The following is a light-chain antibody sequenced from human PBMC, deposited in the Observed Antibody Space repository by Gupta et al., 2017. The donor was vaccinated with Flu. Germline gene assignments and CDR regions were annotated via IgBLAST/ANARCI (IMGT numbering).Light chain of an antibody. J-gene: IGLJ2*01. Sequence: SYVVTQTTSVSVDPGQTARMTCGGSDIVSKSVHWYQQRPGQAPLLVIYDDSERPSGIPERFSGSNSGNTATLTISRVEAGDEADYYCQVWDNPSDHVISGGGTKLAVL. CDR2: DDS. CDR1: DIVSKS. V-gene: IGLV3-21*02. CDR3: QVWDNPSDHVI.